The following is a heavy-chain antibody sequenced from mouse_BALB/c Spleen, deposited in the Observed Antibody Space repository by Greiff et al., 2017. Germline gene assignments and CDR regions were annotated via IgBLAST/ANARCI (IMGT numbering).Heavy chain of an antibody. CDR3: ARGGAFYAMDY. CDR1: GYTFSSYW. J-gene: IGHJ4*01. CDR2: ILPGSGST. Sequence: VKLQQSGAELMKPGASVKISCKATGYTFSSYWIEWVKQRPGHGLEWIGEILPGSGSTNYNEKFKGKATFTADTSSNTAYMQLSSLASEDSAVCDCARGGAFYAMDYWGQGTSVTVSS. V-gene: IGHV1-9*01.